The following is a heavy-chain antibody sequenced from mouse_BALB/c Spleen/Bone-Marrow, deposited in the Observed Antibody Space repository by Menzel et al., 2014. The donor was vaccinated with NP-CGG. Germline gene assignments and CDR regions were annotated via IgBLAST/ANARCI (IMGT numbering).Heavy chain of an antibody. J-gene: IGHJ2*01. CDR2: ILPGSDIT. V-gene: IGHV1-9*01. CDR3: ARGNPYDF. CDR1: GYTFSNYW. Sequence: QVQLQQSGGELMKPGASVKISCKATGYTFSNYWIQWVKQRPGHGPEWIGEILPGSDITNYNEKFKGKATFTADTSSNTAYMQLSSLTSEDSAVYYCARGNPYDFWGQGTTLTVSS.